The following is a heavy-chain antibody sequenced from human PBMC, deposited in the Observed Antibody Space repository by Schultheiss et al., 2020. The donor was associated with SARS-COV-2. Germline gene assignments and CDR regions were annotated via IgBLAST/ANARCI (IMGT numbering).Heavy chain of an antibody. V-gene: IGHV4-34*01. CDR2: INHSGST. D-gene: IGHD3-10*01. CDR1: GGSFSGYY. J-gene: IGHJ3*02. CDR3: ARGLGVRPRDRDDAFDI. Sequence: GSLRLSCAVYGGSFSGYYWSWIRQPPGKGLEWIGEINHSGSTNYNPSLKSRVTISVDTSKNQFSLKLSSVTAADTAVYYCARGLGVRPRDRDDAFDIWGQGTMVTVSS.